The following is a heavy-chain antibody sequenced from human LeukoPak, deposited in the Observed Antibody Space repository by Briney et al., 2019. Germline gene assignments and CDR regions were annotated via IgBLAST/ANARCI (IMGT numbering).Heavy chain of an antibody. CDR3: ARGPAHTYDFWSGYRY. V-gene: IGHV4-39*07. CDR1: GGSISSSSYY. D-gene: IGHD3-3*01. CDR2: INHSGST. Sequence: PSETLSLTCTVSGGSISSSSYYWSWIRQPPGKGLEWIGEINHSGSTNYNPSLKSRVTISVDTSKNQFSLKLGSVTAADTAVYYCARGPAHTYDFWSGYRYRGQGTLVTVSS. J-gene: IGHJ4*02.